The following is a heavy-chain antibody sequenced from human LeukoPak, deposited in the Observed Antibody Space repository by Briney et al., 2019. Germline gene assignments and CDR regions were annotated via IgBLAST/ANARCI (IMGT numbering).Heavy chain of an antibody. J-gene: IGHJ4*02. V-gene: IGHV3-23*01. CDR3: AKRVQGNTGPFHC. D-gene: IGHD4-23*01. CDR2: ISGRGDNR. Sequence: PGGSLRLSCAASGFTFSGYAMSWVRQAPGKGLEWVSGISGRGDNRYYADSVKGRFTVSRDNSKNTLRLQMNSLRGEDTAVYYCAKRVQGNTGPFHCWGQGTLASVSS. CDR1: GFTFSGYA.